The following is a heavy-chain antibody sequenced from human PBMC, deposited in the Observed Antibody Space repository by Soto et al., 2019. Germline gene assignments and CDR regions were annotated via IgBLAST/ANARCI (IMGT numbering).Heavy chain of an antibody. Sequence: PSATLSLTCAVYGGSFSGYYWSLIRQPPGKGLEWIGEINHSGSTNYNPSLKSRVTISVDTSKNQFSLKLRSVTAADTAVYYCAREDDSGGGYGLWRQGALVT. CDR3: AREDDSGGGYGL. CDR2: INHSGST. V-gene: IGHV4-34*01. CDR1: GGSFSGYY. J-gene: IGHJ4*02. D-gene: IGHD1-26*01.